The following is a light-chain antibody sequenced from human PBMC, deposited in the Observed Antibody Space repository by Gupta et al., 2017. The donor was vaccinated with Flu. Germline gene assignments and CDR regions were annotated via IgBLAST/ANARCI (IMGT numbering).Light chain of an antibody. CDR2: RIN. J-gene: IGLJ7*01. Sequence: SNIGSNHVYWYQQLPGTATKLLIYRINQRTSGVPDRFSVSKSATSASLAISGLRPEDEADYYCAAWDDSLSGPVFGGGTHLTVL. CDR1: SNIGSNH. V-gene: IGLV1-47*01. CDR3: AAWDDSLSGPV.